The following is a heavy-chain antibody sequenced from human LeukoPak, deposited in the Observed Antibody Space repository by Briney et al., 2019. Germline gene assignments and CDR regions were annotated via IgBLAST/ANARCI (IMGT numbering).Heavy chain of an antibody. V-gene: IGHV1-2*02. J-gene: IGHJ6*03. Sequence: ASVKVSCKASGYTFTGYYMHWVRQAPGQGLEWMGWINPNSGGTNYAQKFQGRVTMTRDTSISTAYMELSRLRSDDTAVYYCARNYYDSSGYVHYYYYYMDVWGKGTTVTVSS. D-gene: IGHD3-22*01. CDR2: INPNSGGT. CDR3: ARNYYDSSGYVHYYYYYMDV. CDR1: GYTFTGYY.